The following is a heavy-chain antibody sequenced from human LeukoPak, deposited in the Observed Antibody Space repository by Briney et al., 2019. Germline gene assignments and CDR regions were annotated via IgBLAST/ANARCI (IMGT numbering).Heavy chain of an antibody. CDR1: GGSFSGYY. J-gene: IGHJ3*02. CDR3: ARDRRYYYDSSGPEDAFDI. V-gene: IGHV4-34*01. D-gene: IGHD3-22*01. Sequence: SETLSLTCAVYGGSFSGYYWSWIRQPPGKGLEWIGEINRSGSTNYNPSLKSRVTISVDTSKNQFSLKLSSVTAADTAVYYCARDRRYYYDSSGPEDAFDIWGQGTMVTVSS. CDR2: INRSGST.